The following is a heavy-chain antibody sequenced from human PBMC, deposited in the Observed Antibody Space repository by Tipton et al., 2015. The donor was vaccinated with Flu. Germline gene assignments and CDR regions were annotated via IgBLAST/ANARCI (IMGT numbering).Heavy chain of an antibody. CDR1: GGSISSSSYY. D-gene: IGHD2-2*01. CDR2: IYYSGST. CDR3: ARAYCSSTSCYWGWANYFDY. V-gene: IGHV4-39*01. J-gene: IGHJ4*02. Sequence: TLSLTCTVSGGSISSSSYYWGWIRQPPGKGLEWIGSIYYSGSTYYNPSLKSRVTISVDTSKNRFSLKLSSVTAADTAVYYCARAYCSSTSCYWGWANYFDYWGQGTLVTVSS.